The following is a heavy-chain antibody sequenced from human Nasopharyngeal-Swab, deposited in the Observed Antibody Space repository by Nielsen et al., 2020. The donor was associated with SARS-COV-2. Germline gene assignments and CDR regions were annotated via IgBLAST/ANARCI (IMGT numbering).Heavy chain of an antibody. Sequence: ASAKVSCKVSGYTLSVLPIHWVRQAPGKGLESMGTVTPEDGEPIYAQNFQGRVTMTEDTSTYTAYLELSSLRSEDTAVYYCASEGSGVFGVVIYAFDIWGPGTLVTVSS. CDR2: VTPEDGEP. D-gene: IGHD3-3*01. V-gene: IGHV1-24*01. J-gene: IGHJ3*02. CDR1: GYTLSVLP. CDR3: ASEGSGVFGVVIYAFDI.